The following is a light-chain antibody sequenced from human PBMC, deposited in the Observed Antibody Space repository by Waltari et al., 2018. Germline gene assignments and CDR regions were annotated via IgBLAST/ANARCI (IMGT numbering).Light chain of an antibody. CDR3: QQHGSTPVT. CDR2: DVS. Sequence: EIVLTQFPGTLSLSPGEGATLSCRASQSVYKHLFAWYHQKSGQAPRLLIYDVSKRATGIPDRFSGSGSGTDFNLTISRLEPEDFAVYYCQQHGSTPVTFGQGTKLEVK. V-gene: IGKV3-20*01. J-gene: IGKJ2*01. CDR1: QSVYKHL.